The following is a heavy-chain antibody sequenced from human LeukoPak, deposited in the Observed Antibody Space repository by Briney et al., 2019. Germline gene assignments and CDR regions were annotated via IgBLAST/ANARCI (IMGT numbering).Heavy chain of an antibody. V-gene: IGHV4-59*02. Sequence: SETLSLTCTISGGSVSDYYWSWIRQSPEKGLEWIGYIYYTGSTTYNPSLKSRVTISADTSKNQFSLKLSSVTAADTAVYYCASRKLGNDYWGQGTLVTVSS. CDR2: IYYTGST. CDR1: GGSVSDYY. J-gene: IGHJ4*02. D-gene: IGHD7-27*01. CDR3: ASRKLGNDY.